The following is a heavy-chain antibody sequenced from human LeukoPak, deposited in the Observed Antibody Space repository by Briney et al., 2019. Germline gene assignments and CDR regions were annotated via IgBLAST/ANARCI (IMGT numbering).Heavy chain of an antibody. CDR1: GGSISSSSYY. J-gene: IGHJ3*02. CDR2: IYYSGST. D-gene: IGHD3-9*01. CDR3: ARGHYDILTGYYKEGAFDI. Sequence: SETLSLTCTVSGGSISSSSYYWGWIRQPAGKGLEWIGSIYYSGSTYYNPSLKSRVTISVDTSKNQFSLKLSSVTAADTAVYYCARGHYDILTGYYKEGAFDIWGQGTMVTVSS. V-gene: IGHV4-39*01.